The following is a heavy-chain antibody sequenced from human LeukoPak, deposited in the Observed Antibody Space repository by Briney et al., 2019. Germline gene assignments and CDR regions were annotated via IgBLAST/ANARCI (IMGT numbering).Heavy chain of an antibody. CDR3: ARDDLLRGTYF. Sequence: SETLSLTCTVSGGSISSYYWSWIRQPPGKGLEWIGYIYYSGSTNYNPSLKSRVTISVDTSKNQFSLKLSSVTAADTAVYYCARDDLLRGTYFWGQGTLVTVSS. D-gene: IGHD1-26*01. CDR1: GGSISSYY. CDR2: IYYSGST. J-gene: IGHJ4*02. V-gene: IGHV4-59*01.